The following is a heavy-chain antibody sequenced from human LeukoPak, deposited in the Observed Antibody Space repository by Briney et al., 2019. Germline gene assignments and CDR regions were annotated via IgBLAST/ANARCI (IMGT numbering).Heavy chain of an antibody. CDR1: GFTFDDYA. J-gene: IGHJ5*02. CDR3: ARSPKLQPRGDWFDP. D-gene: IGHD4-11*01. Sequence: GGSLRLSCAASGFTFDDYAMHWVRQAPGKGLEWVSGITWNSGSTLYADSVKGRFTISRDNAKNSLYLQMNSLRAEDTAFYYCARSPKLQPRGDWFDPWGQGTLVTVSS. CDR2: ITWNSGST. V-gene: IGHV3-9*01.